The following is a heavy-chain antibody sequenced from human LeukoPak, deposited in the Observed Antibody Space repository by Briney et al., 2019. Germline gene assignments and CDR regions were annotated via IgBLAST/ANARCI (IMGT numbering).Heavy chain of an antibody. Sequence: ASVKVSCKASGYTLTSYGISWVRQAPGQGLEGMGWISAYNGNTNYAQKLQGRVTMTTDTSTSTAYMELRSLRSDDTAVYYCARDALQNYDFWSGYTPGPNWFDPWGQGTLVTVSS. V-gene: IGHV1-18*01. CDR1: GYTLTSYG. CDR3: ARDALQNYDFWSGYTPGPNWFDP. D-gene: IGHD3-3*01. CDR2: ISAYNGNT. J-gene: IGHJ5*02.